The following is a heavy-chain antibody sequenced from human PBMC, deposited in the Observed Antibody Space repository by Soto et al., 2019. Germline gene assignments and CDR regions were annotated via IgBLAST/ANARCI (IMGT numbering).Heavy chain of an antibody. CDR1: GFTFSSYA. V-gene: IGHV3-23*01. J-gene: IGHJ3*02. CDR3: AKDRSGYSYGRGVDAFDI. Sequence: EVQLLESGGGLVQPGGSLRLSCAASGFTFSSYAMSWVRQAPGKGLEWVSAISGSGGSTYYADSVKGRFTISRDNSKNTLYLQMNSLRAEDTAVYYCAKDRSGYSYGRGVDAFDIWGQGTMVTVSS. CDR2: ISGSGGST. D-gene: IGHD5-18*01.